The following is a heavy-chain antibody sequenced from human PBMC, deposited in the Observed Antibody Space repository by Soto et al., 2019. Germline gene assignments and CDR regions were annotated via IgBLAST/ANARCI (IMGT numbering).Heavy chain of an antibody. V-gene: IGHV1-69*13. J-gene: IGHJ5*02. CDR1: GCTFSSYA. CDR2: IIPIFGTA. Sequence: ASVKVSCKASGCTFSSYAISWVRQAPGQGLEWMGGIIPIFGTANYAQKFQGRVTITADESTSTAYMELSSLRSEDTAVYYCARSPPGIVVVVAATRVWFEPLGQGTLDNVSS. D-gene: IGHD2-15*01. CDR3: ARSPPGIVVVVAATRVWFEP.